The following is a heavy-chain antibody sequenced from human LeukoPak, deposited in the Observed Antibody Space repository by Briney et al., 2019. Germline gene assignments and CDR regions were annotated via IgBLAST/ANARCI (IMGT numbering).Heavy chain of an antibody. CDR2: ISGSGFST. CDR1: GFTFSSYA. J-gene: IGHJ4*02. V-gene: IGHV3-23*01. D-gene: IGHD2-15*01. CDR3: AKATCGSCYFIDY. Sequence: GGSLRLSCAASGFTFSSYAMSWVRQAPAKGLEWVSTISGSGFSTYYADSVKGRFTISRDNSKNTLFLQMNSLRAEDTAVHYCAKATCGSCYFIDYWGQGALVTVSS.